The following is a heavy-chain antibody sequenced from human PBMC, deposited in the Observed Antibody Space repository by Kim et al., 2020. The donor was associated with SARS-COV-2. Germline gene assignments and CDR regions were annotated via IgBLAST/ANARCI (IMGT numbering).Heavy chain of an antibody. CDR3: AKSCCTGWDDFDI. J-gene: IGHJ3*02. D-gene: IGHD2-8*02. V-gene: IGHV3-23*01. Sequence: YVASVKGRFTMSRDNCKNTLYLQMNSLRAEDTAVYYCAKSCCTGWDDFDIWVQGTLVTVSS.